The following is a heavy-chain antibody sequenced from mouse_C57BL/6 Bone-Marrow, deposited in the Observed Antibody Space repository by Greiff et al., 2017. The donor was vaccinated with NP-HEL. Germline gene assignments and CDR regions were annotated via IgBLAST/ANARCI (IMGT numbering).Heavy chain of an antibody. CDR3: ARGYYGSSDFDY. J-gene: IGHJ2*01. Sequence: QVQLQQSGAELAKPGASVKLSCKASGYTFTSYWMHWVKQRPGQGLEWIGYINPSSGYTKYNQKFKDKATLTADKYSSTAYMQLSSLTYEDSAVYYCARGYYGSSDFDYWGQGTTLTVSS. CDR2: INPSSGYT. CDR1: GYTFTSYW. D-gene: IGHD1-1*01. V-gene: IGHV1-7*01.